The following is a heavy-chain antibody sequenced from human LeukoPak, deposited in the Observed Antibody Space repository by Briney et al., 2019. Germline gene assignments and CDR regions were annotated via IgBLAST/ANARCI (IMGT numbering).Heavy chain of an antibody. CDR2: ISSSSSYI. D-gene: IGHD3/OR15-3a*01. Sequence: GGSLRLSCAASGFTFSSYSMNWVRQAPGKGLEWVSSISSSSSYIYYADSVKGRFTISRDNAKSSLYLQMNSLRAEDTAVYYCAKGAEGLVITHRDYWGQGTLVTVSS. CDR3: AKGAEGLVITHRDY. J-gene: IGHJ4*02. V-gene: IGHV3-21*04. CDR1: GFTFSSYS.